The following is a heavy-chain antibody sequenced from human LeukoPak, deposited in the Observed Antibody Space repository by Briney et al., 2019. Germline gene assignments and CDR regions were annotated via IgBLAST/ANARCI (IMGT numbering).Heavy chain of an antibody. CDR3: ARGRKRLLWFGESREIDI. J-gene: IGHJ3*02. CDR2: INPNSGGT. Sequence: ASVTVSCKASGYTFTGYYVHWVRQAPGQGLEWMGWINPNSGGTNYAQKFQGRVTMTRDTSISTAYMELSRLRSDDTAVYYCARGRKRLLWFGESREIDIWGQGTMVTVSS. V-gene: IGHV1-2*02. CDR1: GYTFTGYY. D-gene: IGHD3-10*01.